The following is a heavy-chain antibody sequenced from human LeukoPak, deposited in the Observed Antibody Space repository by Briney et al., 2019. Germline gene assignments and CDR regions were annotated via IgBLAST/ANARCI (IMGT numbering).Heavy chain of an antibody. V-gene: IGHV4-38-2*01. J-gene: IGHJ4*02. CDR2: IYHSGST. Sequence: KTSETLSLTCAVSGYSISSGYYWGWIRQPPGKGLEWIGIIYHSGSTYYNPSLKSRVTISVDTSKNQFSLKLSSVTAADTAVYYCARHTGYGGYSYGNGYYFDYWGQGTLVTVSS. CDR1: GYSISSGYY. D-gene: IGHD5-18*01. CDR3: ARHTGYGGYSYGNGYYFDY.